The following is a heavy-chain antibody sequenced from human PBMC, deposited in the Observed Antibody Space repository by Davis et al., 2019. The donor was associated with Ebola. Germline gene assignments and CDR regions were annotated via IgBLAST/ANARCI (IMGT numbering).Heavy chain of an antibody. V-gene: IGHV3-23*01. CDR2: ISGGGSST. CDR3: AKALGSGSSSRVSDY. CDR1: GFTFSSYA. D-gene: IGHD6-6*01. Sequence: PGGSLRLSCAASGFTFSSYAMSWVRQAPGKGLEWVSAISGGGSSTYYADSVKGRFTISRDNSKNTLYLQMNSLRAEDTAVYYCAKALGSGSSSRVSDYWGQGTLVTVSS. J-gene: IGHJ4*02.